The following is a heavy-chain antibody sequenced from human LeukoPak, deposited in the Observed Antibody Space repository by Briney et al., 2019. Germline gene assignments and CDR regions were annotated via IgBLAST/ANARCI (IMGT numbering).Heavy chain of an antibody. CDR1: GGSISSGSYY. V-gene: IGHV4-61*02. J-gene: IGHJ5*02. D-gene: IGHD6-25*01. CDR2: IYTSGST. CDR3: ARIYGSGRFDP. Sequence: SETLSLTCTVSGGSISSGSYYWSWIRQPAGKGLERVGRIYTSGSTNYNPSLKSRVTISVDTSKNQFSLKLSSVTAADTAVYYCARIYGSGRFDPWGQGTLVTVSS.